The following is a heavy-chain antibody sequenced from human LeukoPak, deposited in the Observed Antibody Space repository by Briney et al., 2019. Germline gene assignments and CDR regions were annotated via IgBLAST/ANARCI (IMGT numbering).Heavy chain of an antibody. CDR1: GFTFSSYN. D-gene: IGHD2-8*02. CDR3: ASEAWWSIGVYGMDV. J-gene: IGHJ6*02. V-gene: IGHV3-53*01. CDR2: IYSGGNT. Sequence: GGSLRLSCAASGFTFSSYNMSWVRQAPGKGLEWVSLIYSGGNTFYADSVKGRFTLSRDYSGNTLYLEMNSLRAEDTAVYYCASEAWWSIGVYGMDVWGQGTTVTVSS.